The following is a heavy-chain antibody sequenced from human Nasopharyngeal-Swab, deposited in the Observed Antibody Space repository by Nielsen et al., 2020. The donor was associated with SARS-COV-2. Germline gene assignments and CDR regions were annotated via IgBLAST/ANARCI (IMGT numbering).Heavy chain of an antibody. CDR2: IYWNDDK. J-gene: IGHJ5*02. Sequence: SGPTLVQPTQTLTLTCTFSGFSLSTSGVGVGWIRQPPGKALEWLALIYWNDDKRYSPSLKSRLTITKDTSNNQVVLTMTNMDPVDTATYYCAHSEIVVVPAAKPWFDPWGQGTLVTVSS. CDR1: GFSLSTSGVG. D-gene: IGHD2-2*01. V-gene: IGHV2-5*01. CDR3: AHSEIVVVPAAKPWFDP.